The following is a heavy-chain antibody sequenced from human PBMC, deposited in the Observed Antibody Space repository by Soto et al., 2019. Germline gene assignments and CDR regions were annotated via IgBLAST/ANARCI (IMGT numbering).Heavy chain of an antibody. J-gene: IGHJ4*02. CDR2: INHSGST. V-gene: IGHV4-34*01. D-gene: IGHD3-9*01. Sequence: SETLSLTCAVYGGSFSGYYWSWIRQPPGKGLEWIGEINHSGSTNYNPSLKSRVTISVDTSKNQFSLKLSSVTAADTAVYYCATWDYDILTGYNLSDYWGQGTLVTVSS. CDR3: ATWDYDILTGYNLSDY. CDR1: GGSFSGYY.